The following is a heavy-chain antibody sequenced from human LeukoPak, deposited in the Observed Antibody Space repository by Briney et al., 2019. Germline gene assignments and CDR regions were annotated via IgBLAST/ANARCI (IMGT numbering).Heavy chain of an antibody. CDR1: GFTFSSYE. D-gene: IGHD2-15*01. J-gene: IGHJ4*02. CDR2: ISSSGSTI. V-gene: IGHV3-48*03. Sequence: GGSLRLSCAASGFTFSSYEMNWVRQAPGKGLEWVSYISSSGSTIYYADSVKGRFTISRDNAKNSLYLQMNSLRAEDTAVYYCARVVGGKIFDYWGQGTLVTVSS. CDR3: ARVVGGKIFDY.